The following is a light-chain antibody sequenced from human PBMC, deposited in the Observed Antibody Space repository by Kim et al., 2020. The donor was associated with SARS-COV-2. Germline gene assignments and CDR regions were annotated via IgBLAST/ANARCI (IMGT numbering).Light chain of an antibody. V-gene: IGLV2-23*02. Sequence: TFFIASTGTTSDIGTYALVSWYQKLPGQAPKLLIFEVARRPSGVSPRFFGSKSGSTATLTISGLQTDDEADYYCCSYTPTSTMLFGGGTQLTVL. CDR2: EVA. J-gene: IGLJ2*01. CDR1: TSDIGTYAL. CDR3: CSYTPTSTML.